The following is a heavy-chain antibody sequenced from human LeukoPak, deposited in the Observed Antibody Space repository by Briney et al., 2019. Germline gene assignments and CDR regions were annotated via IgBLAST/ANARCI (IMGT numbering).Heavy chain of an antibody. D-gene: IGHD2-2*01. CDR1: GYNFRNSG. V-gene: IGHV1-18*01. CDR2: ISPHDGNT. CDR3: ARDLRVVIPAAPYWLDP. Sequence: ASVKVSCKASGYNFRNSGVNWVRQAPGQGLEWMGWISPHDGNTKHVQKFQDRVIMTTDTSTSTAYMELRSLRSDDTAIYYCARDLRVVIPAAPYWLDPWGQGTLVTVSS. J-gene: IGHJ5*02.